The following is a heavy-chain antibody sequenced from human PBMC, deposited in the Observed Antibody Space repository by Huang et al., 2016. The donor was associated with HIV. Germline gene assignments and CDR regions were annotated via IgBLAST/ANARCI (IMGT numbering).Heavy chain of an antibody. J-gene: IGHJ4*02. Sequence: EVQMVESGGGLVQPGKSLRLACAASGFNFGDYAMHWVRQATGKGREWGSGIDWKGGAVGYPTSVRGRFTISRDSAKNSLYLQMNKLRPEDTAFYFCTGGGVYAAFWGQGTLVTVSS. CDR1: GFNFGDYA. CDR3: TGGGVYAAF. V-gene: IGHV3-9*01. CDR2: IDWKGGAV. D-gene: IGHD2-8*01.